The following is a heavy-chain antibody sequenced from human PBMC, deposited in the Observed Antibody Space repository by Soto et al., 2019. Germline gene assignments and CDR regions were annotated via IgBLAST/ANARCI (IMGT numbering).Heavy chain of an antibody. V-gene: IGHV4-30-4*01. CDR2: TSFSGYT. J-gene: IGHJ4*02. Sequence: QVQLQESGPGLVKPSQTLSLTCTVSGDSVSGGDSYRSWIRQPPGKALEWIGYTSFSGYTSYTPSLKSRVTISVDMSKSQFSLRLTSVTAADTAIYYCVRGGNPYHYATSGPGTFDKWGQGTLVSVSS. CDR1: GDSVSGGDSY. CDR3: VRGGNPYHYATSGPGTFDK. D-gene: IGHD3-22*01.